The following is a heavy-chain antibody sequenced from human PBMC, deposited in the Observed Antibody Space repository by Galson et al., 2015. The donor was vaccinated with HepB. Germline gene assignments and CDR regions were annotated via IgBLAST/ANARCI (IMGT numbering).Heavy chain of an antibody. J-gene: IGHJ4*02. CDR3: ARGSRFRYYYDSSGLDY. V-gene: IGHV1-3*01. D-gene: IGHD3-22*01. CDR1: GYTFTSCA. CDR2: INAGNGNT. Sequence: SVKVSCKASGYTFTSCAMHWVRQAPGQRLEWMGWINAGNGNTKYSQKFQGRVTITRDTSASTAYMELSSLRSEDTAVYYCARGSRFRYYYDSSGLDYWGQGTLVTVSS.